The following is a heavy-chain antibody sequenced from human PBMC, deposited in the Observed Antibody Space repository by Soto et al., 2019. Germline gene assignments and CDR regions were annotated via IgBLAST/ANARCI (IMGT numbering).Heavy chain of an antibody. CDR3: VLSVVRGVMDGY. Sequence: QVQLVQSGAEVKKPGSSVKVSCKASGGTFSSYTISWVRQAPGQGLEWMGRIIPILGIANYAQKCQGRVTITTDKAPSTTHIALSSLRSEDPAVYSCVLSVVRGVMDGYWWQGALVTVSS. D-gene: IGHD3-10*01. CDR2: IIPILGIA. V-gene: IGHV1-69*02. J-gene: IGHJ4*02. CDR1: GGTFSSYT.